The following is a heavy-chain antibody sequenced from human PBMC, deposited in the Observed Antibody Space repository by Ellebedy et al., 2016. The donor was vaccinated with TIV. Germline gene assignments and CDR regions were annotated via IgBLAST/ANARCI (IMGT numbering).Heavy chain of an antibody. Sequence: ASVKVSXKASGGSFNTYGISWVRQAPGQGLEWMGGIIPIFGKSNNAQKFQGGVTITADESTSTAYMELSSLGSEDTAMYYCARGSDGHTYTMDVWGQGTTVTVSS. D-gene: IGHD3-10*01. CDR2: IIPIFGKS. CDR3: ARGSDGHTYTMDV. J-gene: IGHJ6*02. V-gene: IGHV1-69*13. CDR1: GGSFNTYG.